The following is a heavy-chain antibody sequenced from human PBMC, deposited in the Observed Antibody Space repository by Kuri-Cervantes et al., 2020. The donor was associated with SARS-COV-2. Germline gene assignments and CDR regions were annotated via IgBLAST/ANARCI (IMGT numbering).Heavy chain of an antibody. CDR1: GGTFSNYT. CDR2: IIPLLGIP. V-gene: IGHV1-69*02. CDR3: ARYGAAAGKGRPVYGMDV. Sequence: SVKVSCKASGGTFSNYTINWVRQAPGQGLEWMGRIIPLLGIPNYAQKFQGRVTMTRDTSTSTVYMELSSLRSEDTAVYYCARYGAAAGKGRPVYGMDVWGQGTTVTVSS. J-gene: IGHJ6*02. D-gene: IGHD6-13*01.